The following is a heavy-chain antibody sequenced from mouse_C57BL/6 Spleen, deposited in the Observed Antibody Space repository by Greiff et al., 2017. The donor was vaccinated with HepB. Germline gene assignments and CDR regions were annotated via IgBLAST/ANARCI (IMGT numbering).Heavy chain of an antibody. J-gene: IGHJ1*03. CDR2: IYPSDSET. V-gene: IGHV1-61*01. D-gene: IGHD1-1*01. CDR3: ARVPYGSYWYFDV. Sequence: QVQLQQPGAELVRPGSSVKLPCKASGYTFTSYWMDWVKQRPGQGLEWIGNIYPSDSETHYNQKFKDKATLTVDKSSSTAYMQLSSLTSEDSAVYYCARVPYGSYWYFDVWGTGTTVTVSS. CDR1: GYTFTSYW.